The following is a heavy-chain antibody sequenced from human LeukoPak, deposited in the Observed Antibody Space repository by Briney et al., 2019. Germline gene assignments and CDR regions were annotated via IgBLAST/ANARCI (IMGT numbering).Heavy chain of an antibody. CDR1: GGSISSGDYY. CDR2: IYYSGST. Sequence: PSETLSLTCTVSGGSISSGDYYWSWIRQPPGTGLEWIGYIYYSGSTYYNPSLKSRVTISVDTSKNQFSLKLSSVTAADTAVYYCARDNGVAGNYYYYGMDVWGQGTTVTVSS. V-gene: IGHV4-30-4*01. CDR3: ARDNGVAGNYYYYGMDV. D-gene: IGHD6-19*01. J-gene: IGHJ6*02.